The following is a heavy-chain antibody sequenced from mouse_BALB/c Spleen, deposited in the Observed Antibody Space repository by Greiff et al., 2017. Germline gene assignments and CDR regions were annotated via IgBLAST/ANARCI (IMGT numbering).Heavy chain of an antibody. J-gene: IGHJ4*01. CDR3: ARHNDDGYYVRGAMDY. D-gene: IGHD2-3*01. CDR1: GFTFSSYG. CDR2: ISSGGSYT. V-gene: IGHV5-6*01. Sequence: EVKLMESGGDLVKPGGSLKLSCAASGFTFSSYGMSWVRQTPDKRLEWVATISSGGSYTYYPDSVKGRFTISRDNAKNTLYLQMSSLKSEDTAMYYCARHNDDGYYVRGAMDYWGQGTSVTVSS.